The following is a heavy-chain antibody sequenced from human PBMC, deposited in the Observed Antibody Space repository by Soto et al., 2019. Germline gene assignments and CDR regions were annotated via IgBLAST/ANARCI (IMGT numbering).Heavy chain of an antibody. CDR3: ARGTGVRSWYSYYYYYGMDV. D-gene: IGHD6-13*01. J-gene: IGHJ6*02. V-gene: IGHV3-7*03. Sequence: PGGSLRLSCAASGFTFSSYAMHWVRQAPGKGLEWVANIKQDGSEKYYVDSVKGRFTISRGNAKNSLYLQMNSLRAEDTAVYYCARGTGVRSWYSYYYYYGMDVWGQGTTVTVSS. CDR2: IKQDGSEK. CDR1: GFTFSSYA.